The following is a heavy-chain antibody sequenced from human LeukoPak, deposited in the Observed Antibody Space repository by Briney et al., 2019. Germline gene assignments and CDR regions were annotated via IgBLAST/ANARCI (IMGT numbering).Heavy chain of an antibody. Sequence: ASVKVSCKASGGTFSSYAISWERQAPGQGLEWMGIINPSGGSTSYAQKFQGRVTMTRDTSTSTVYMELSSLRSEDTAVYYCARDSIVATTGSYYYYYGMDVWGQGTTVTVSS. CDR3: ARDSIVATTGSYYYYYGMDV. D-gene: IGHD5-12*01. CDR2: INPSGGST. V-gene: IGHV1-46*01. CDR1: GGTFSSYA. J-gene: IGHJ6*02.